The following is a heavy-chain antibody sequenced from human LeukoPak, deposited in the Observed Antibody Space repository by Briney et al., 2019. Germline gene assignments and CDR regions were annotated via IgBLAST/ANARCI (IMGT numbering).Heavy chain of an antibody. CDR1: GFILTSYE. CDR2: ISGSGGST. Sequence: GGSLRLSCEASGFILTSYEMNWVRQAPGKGLEWVSAISGSGGSTHYADSVKGRFTISRDNSKNTLYLQMNSLRAEDTAVYYCARGCSSTSCYTGSYGMDVWGKGTTVTVSS. V-gene: IGHV3-23*01. D-gene: IGHD2-2*01. CDR3: ARGCSSTSCYTGSYGMDV. J-gene: IGHJ6*04.